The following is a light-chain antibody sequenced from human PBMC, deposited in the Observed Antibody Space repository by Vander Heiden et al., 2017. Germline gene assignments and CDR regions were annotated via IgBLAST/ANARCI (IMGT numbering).Light chain of an antibody. CDR3: QVWDSSSDHWV. Sequence: SYVLTQPPSVSVAPGQTPRIPCGRNNIGSKSVHWCQQKPGQAPVLVVYDDSDRPSGIPERFSGSNSGNTATLTISRVEAGDEADYYCQVWDSSSDHWVFGGGTKLTVL. CDR1: NIGSKS. J-gene: IGLJ3*02. V-gene: IGLV3-21*02. CDR2: DDS.